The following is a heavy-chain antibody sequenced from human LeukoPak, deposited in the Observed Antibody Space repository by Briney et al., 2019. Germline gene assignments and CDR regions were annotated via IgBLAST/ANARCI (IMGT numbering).Heavy chain of an antibody. CDR2: IYYSGST. J-gene: IGHJ4*02. Sequence: SETLSLTCTVSGGSISNYYWSWIRQPPGKGLEWIGYIYYSGSTNYNPSLKSRVTISVDMSKNQFSLKLSSVTAADTAVYYCARLRGEYDYWGQGTLVTVSS. V-gene: IGHV4-59*01. CDR1: GGSISNYY. CDR3: ARLRGEYDY. D-gene: IGHD3-10*01.